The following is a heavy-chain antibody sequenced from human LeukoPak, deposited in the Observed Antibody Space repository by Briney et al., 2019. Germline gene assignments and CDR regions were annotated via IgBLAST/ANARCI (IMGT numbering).Heavy chain of an antibody. J-gene: IGHJ4*02. V-gene: IGHV3-73*01. CDR2: LRSKANSYAT. CDR3: SRREDYYESSGYYYYFDN. D-gene: IGHD3-22*01. CDR1: GFTFSGSA. Sequence: GGSLRLSCAASGFTFSGSAMHWVRQASGKGLEWIGRLRSKANSYATAYAASVKGRFTISRDDSKNTANLELNSLKTEDTAVYYSSRREDYYESSGYYYYFDNWGQGTLVTVSS.